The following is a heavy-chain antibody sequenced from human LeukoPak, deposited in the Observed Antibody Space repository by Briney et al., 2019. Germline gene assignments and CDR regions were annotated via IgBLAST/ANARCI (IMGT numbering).Heavy chain of an antibody. Sequence: PSQTLPLTCTVSGGSISSGGYYWSWIRQHPEKGLEWIGYIYYSGSTYYNPSLKSRVTISVDTSKNQFSLKLSSVTAADTAVYYCARDIRRYTSGWYWFDPWGQGTLVTVSS. CDR2: IYYSGST. V-gene: IGHV4-31*03. CDR3: ARDIRRYTSGWYWFDP. D-gene: IGHD6-19*01. J-gene: IGHJ5*02. CDR1: GGSISSGGYY.